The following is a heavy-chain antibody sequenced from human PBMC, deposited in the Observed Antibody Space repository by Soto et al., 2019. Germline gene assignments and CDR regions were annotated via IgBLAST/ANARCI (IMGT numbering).Heavy chain of an antibody. J-gene: IGHJ2*01. CDR2: INHSGST. CDR1: GGSFSGYY. CDR3: ARGRFVSGRPWYFDL. Sequence: QVQLQQWGAGLLKPSETLSLICAVYGGSFSGYYWSWIRQPPGKGLEWIGEINHSGSTNYNPSLKSRVTISVDTSKNQFSLKLSSVTAADTAVYYCARGRFVSGRPWYFDLWGRGTLVTVSS. D-gene: IGHD3-16*01. V-gene: IGHV4-34*01.